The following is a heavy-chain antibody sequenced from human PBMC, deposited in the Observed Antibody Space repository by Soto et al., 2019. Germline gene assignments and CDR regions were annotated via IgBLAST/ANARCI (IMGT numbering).Heavy chain of an antibody. J-gene: IGHJ5*02. D-gene: IGHD2-2*01. CDR2: IYYSGGT. CDR3: ESSTTYNWFDP. V-gene: IGHV4-30-4*01. Sequence: SETLSLTCTVSGGSISSGDYYWSWIRQPPGKGLEWIGYIYYSGGTYYNPSLKSRVTISVDTSKNQFSLKLSSVTAADTAVYYCESSTTYNWFDPWGQGTLVTVYS. CDR1: GGSISSGDYY.